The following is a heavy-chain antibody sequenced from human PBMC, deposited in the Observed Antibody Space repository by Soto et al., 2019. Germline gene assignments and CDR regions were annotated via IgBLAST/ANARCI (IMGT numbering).Heavy chain of an antibody. CDR1: GGSISSSSYY. V-gene: IGHV4-39*01. J-gene: IGHJ6*03. D-gene: IGHD3-10*01. Sequence: SETLSLTCTVSGGSISSSSYYWGWIRQPPGKGLEWIGSIYYSGSTYYNPSLKSRVTISVDTSRNQFSLKLSSVTAADTAVYYCARHRLDYYGSGSYIYYYYMDVWGKGTTVTVSS. CDR2: IYYSGST. CDR3: ARHRLDYYGSGSYIYYYYMDV.